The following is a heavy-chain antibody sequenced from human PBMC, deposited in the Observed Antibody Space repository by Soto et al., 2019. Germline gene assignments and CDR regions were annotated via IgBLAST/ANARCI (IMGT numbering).Heavy chain of an antibody. J-gene: IGHJ6*02. Sequence: VQLVESGGGVVQPGRSLRLSCAASGFTFNDYAMYWVRQAPGKGLEWVAVMSYVGSNKYYADSVKGRFTISRDTSKNTLFLHMDSLRAEDTAVYFCARTRLPKSYGPIAFGLDVWGQGTTVTVSS. CDR1: GFTFNDYA. CDR2: MSYVGSNK. CDR3: ARTRLPKSYGPIAFGLDV. D-gene: IGHD5-18*01. V-gene: IGHV3-30-3*01.